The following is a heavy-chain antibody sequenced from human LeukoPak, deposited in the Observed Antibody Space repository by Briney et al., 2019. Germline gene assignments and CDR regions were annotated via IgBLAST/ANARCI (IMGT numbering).Heavy chain of an antibody. CDR3: AKGGPRIAAAALNP. Sequence: GGSLRLSCAASGFTFSSYEMNWVRQAPGKGLEWVSYISSGGTTIYYADSVKGRFTISRDNAKNSLYLQMNSLRAEDTALYYCAKGGPRIAAAALNPWGQGTLVTVSS. D-gene: IGHD6-13*01. V-gene: IGHV3-48*03. J-gene: IGHJ5*02. CDR2: ISSGGTTI. CDR1: GFTFSSYE.